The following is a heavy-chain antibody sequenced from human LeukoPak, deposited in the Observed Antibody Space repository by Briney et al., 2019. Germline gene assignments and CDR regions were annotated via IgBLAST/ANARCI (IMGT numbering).Heavy chain of an antibody. Sequence: SETLSLTCTVSGGSISSSSSYWSWIRQPPGKGLEWIGYICYSGSTNCNPSLKSRVTISVDTSKNQFSLKLNSVTAADTAVYYCARGRFLDAFDIWGQGTMVTVSS. CDR3: ARGRFLDAFDI. CDR1: GGSISSSSSY. V-gene: IGHV4-61*01. D-gene: IGHD3-3*01. CDR2: ICYSGST. J-gene: IGHJ3*02.